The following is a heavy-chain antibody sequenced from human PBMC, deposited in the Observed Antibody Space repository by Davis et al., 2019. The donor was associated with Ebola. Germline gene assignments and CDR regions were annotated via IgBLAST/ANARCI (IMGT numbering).Heavy chain of an antibody. CDR3: ARARVVVVAATEVYYYYGMDV. V-gene: IGHV4-39*07. CDR1: GGSISSSSYY. CDR2: INHSGST. D-gene: IGHD2-15*01. Sequence: MPSETLSLTCTVSGGSISSSSYYWGWIRQPPGKGLEWIGEINHSGSTNYNPSLKSRVTISVDTSKNQFSLKLSSVTAADTAVYYCARARVVVVAATEVYYYYGMDVWGQGTTVTVSS. J-gene: IGHJ6*02.